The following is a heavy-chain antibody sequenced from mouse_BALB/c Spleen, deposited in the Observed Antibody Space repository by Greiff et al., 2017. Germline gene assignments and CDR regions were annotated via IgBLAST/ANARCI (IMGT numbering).Heavy chain of an antibody. CDR3: VRRSPDDGYPAWFAY. Sequence: EVQVVESGGGLVQPKGSLKLSCAASGFTFNTYAMNWVRQAPGKGLEWVARIRSKSNNYATYYADSVKDRFTISRDDSQSMLYLQMNNLKTEDTAMYYCVRRSPDDGYPAWFAYWGQGTLVTVSA. J-gene: IGHJ3*01. V-gene: IGHV10-1*02. CDR1: GFTFNTYA. D-gene: IGHD2-3*01. CDR2: IRSKSNNYAT.